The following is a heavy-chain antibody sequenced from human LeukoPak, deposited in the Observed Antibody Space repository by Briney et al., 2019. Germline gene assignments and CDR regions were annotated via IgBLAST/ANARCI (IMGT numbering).Heavy chain of an antibody. J-gene: IGHJ4*02. CDR1: GYTFTSYG. CDR2: ISAYNGNT. D-gene: IGHD3-22*01. V-gene: IGHV1-18*01. Sequence: ASVKVSCKASGYTFTSYGISWVRQAPGQGLEWMGWISAYNGNTNYAQKLQGRVTMTTDTYTSTAYMELRSLRSDDTAVYYCAKGSYYDSSGYYYTDYWGQGTLVTVSS. CDR3: AKGSYYDSSGYYYTDY.